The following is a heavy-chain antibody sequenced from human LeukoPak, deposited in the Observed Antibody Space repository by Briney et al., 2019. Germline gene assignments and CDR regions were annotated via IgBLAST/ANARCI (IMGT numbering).Heavy chain of an antibody. Sequence: PGGSLRLSCAASGFTFSSYSMNWVRQAPGKGLEWVSYICSSSSTIYYADSMKGRFTISRDNAKNSLYLQMNSLRDEDTAVYYCARGQNVLLWFGELLGPNWFDPWGQGTLVTVSS. J-gene: IGHJ5*02. CDR3: ARGQNVLLWFGELLGPNWFDP. CDR2: ICSSSSTI. CDR1: GFTFSSYS. D-gene: IGHD3-10*01. V-gene: IGHV3-48*02.